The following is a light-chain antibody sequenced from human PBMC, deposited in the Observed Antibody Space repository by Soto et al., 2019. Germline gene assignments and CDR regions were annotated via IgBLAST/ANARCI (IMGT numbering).Light chain of an antibody. J-gene: IGLJ3*02. CDR1: SSNVGGGYD. V-gene: IGLV1-40*01. CDR2: GNS. Sequence: QSVLTQPPSVSGSPGQMVTISCTGSSSNVGGGYDVHWYQQLPRTAPKLLIYGNSNRPSGVPDRFSACKSGTSASLAITGLHAEDYAYYSCPAYDGGALFGGGTKLTVL. CDR3: PAYDGGAL.